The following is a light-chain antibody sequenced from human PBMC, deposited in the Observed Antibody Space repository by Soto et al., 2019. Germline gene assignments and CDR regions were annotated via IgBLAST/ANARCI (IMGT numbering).Light chain of an antibody. CDR1: QSVSSD. CDR3: QQYNNWPIT. V-gene: IGKV3-15*01. Sequence: EIVFTQSPGTLSLSPGERASLSCRASQSVSSDLAWYHQKPGQAPRLLIYGASTRATGIPARFSGSGSGTEFTLTISSLQSEDFAVYYCQQYNNWPITFGQGTRLEI. CDR2: GAS. J-gene: IGKJ5*01.